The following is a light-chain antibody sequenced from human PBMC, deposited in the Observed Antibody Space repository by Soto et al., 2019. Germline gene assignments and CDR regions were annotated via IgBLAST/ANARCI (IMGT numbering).Light chain of an antibody. J-gene: IGLJ1*01. CDR2: DVS. CDR1: SREVGGYKY. CDR3: SSYTSSSTLYV. Sequence: QSALNQPASVSGSPGQSITISCTGNSREVGGYKYVSWYQQHPGKPPKLMIYDVSNRPSGVSNRLSGSKSDNTASLTISGLQAEDEADYYCSSYTSSSTLYVFGTGTKVTVL. V-gene: IGLV2-14*01.